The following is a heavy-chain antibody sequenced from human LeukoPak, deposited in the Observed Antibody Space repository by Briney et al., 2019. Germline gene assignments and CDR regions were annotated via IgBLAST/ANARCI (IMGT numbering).Heavy chain of an antibody. CDR3: ARDEFGDANY. D-gene: IGHD4-17*01. J-gene: IGHJ4*02. Sequence: GGSLRLSCAASGFTVSSSYMSWVRQAPGKGLEWVSVIYSGGSTYYAGSVKGRFTISRDNSKNTLYLQMNSLRAEDTAVYYCARDEFGDANYWGQGTLVTVSS. V-gene: IGHV3-53*01. CDR1: GFTVSSSY. CDR2: IYSGGST.